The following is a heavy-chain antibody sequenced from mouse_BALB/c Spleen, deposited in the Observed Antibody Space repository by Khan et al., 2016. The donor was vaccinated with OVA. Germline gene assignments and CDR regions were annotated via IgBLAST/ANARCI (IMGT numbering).Heavy chain of an antibody. Sequence: EVELVESGGGLVKPGGSLKLSCSASGFTFSSYGMSWVRQTPEKRLEWVATIRSGGHYTFYPDSLKGRFTISRDNAKNTLYLQMSSMRSEDTAMYYCARSLVDYHALDYWGQGASVTVSS. CDR3: ARSLVDYHALDY. J-gene: IGHJ4*01. D-gene: IGHD2-2*01. V-gene: IGHV5-9-3*01. CDR1: GFTFSSYG. CDR2: IRSGGHYT.